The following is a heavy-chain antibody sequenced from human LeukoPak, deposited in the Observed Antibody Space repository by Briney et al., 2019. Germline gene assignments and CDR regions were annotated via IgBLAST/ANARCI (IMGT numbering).Heavy chain of an antibody. V-gene: IGHV3-33*06. CDR1: GFTFSSYG. Sequence: GRSLRLSCAASGFTFSSYGMYWVRQAPGKGLEWVALIWYDGTNKYYADSVKGRFTISRDNSKNTLYLQMNSLRVEDTAVYYCAKPPDGYNSGAFGYWGQGTLVTVSS. D-gene: IGHD5-24*01. J-gene: IGHJ4*02. CDR2: IWYDGTNK. CDR3: AKPPDGYNSGAFGY.